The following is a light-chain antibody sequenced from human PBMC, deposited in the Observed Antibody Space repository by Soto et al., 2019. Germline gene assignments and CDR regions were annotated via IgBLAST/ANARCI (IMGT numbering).Light chain of an antibody. CDR2: EVN. V-gene: IGLV2-14*02. Sequence: QSALTQPAAVSGSPGQSITIACTGINTDVGNYNFVSWYQQHPGKAPKLMIYEVNKRPSGVPDRFSGSKSGNTASLTVSGLQAEDEADYYCSSYAGSSNVFGTGTKVTVL. J-gene: IGLJ1*01. CDR3: SSYAGSSNV. CDR1: NTDVGNYNF.